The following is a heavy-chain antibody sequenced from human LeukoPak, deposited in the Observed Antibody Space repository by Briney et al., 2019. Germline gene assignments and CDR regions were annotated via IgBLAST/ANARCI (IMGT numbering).Heavy chain of an antibody. CDR3: ARDDIAVAGSPPAFQH. J-gene: IGHJ1*01. D-gene: IGHD6-19*01. V-gene: IGHV3-30-3*01. Sequence: GGSLRLSCAASGFSFDDYAMHWVRQAPGKGLEWVAVISYDGSNKYYADSVKGRFTISRDNSKNTLYLQMNSLRAEDTAVYYCARDDIAVAGSPPAFQHWGQGTLVTVSS. CDR1: GFSFDDYA. CDR2: ISYDGSNK.